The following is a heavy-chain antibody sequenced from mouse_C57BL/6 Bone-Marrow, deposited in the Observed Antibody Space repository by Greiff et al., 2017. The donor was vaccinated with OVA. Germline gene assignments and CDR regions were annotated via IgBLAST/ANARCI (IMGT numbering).Heavy chain of an antibody. V-gene: IGHV2-2*01. CDR3: ARTGFYGYDDYFDY. D-gene: IGHD2-2*01. CDR1: GFSLTSYG. J-gene: IGHJ2*01. CDR2: IWSGGST. Sequence: VMLVESGPGLVQPSQSLSITCTVSGFSLTSYGVHWVRQSPGKGLEWLGVIWSGGSTDYNAAFISRLSISKDNSKSQVFFKMNSLQADDTAIYYCARTGFYGYDDYFDYWGQGTTLTVSS.